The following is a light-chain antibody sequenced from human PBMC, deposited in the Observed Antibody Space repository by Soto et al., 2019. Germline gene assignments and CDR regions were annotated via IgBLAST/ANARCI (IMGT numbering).Light chain of an antibody. J-gene: IGLJ3*02. CDR1: TGAVTSGNY. V-gene: IGLV7-43*01. CDR3: LIFYGGAVV. CDR2: NTL. Sequence: QAVVTQEPSLTVSPGGTVTLTCASSTGAVTSGNYPNRFQQKPGQAPRALIYNTLHKHSRTPARFSGSLLGGKAALTLSGCAPWDQAGYYCLIFYGGAVVFGGGTKLTVL.